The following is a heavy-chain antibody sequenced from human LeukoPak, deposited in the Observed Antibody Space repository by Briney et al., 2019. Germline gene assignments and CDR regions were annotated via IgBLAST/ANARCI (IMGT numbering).Heavy chain of an antibody. CDR2: IIPILGTA. D-gene: IGHD1-26*01. V-gene: IGHV1-69*13. Sequence: ASVTVSCKASGGTFSSYAISWVRQAPGQGLEWMGGIIPILGTANYAQKFQGRVTITADESPSTAYMELSSLRSEDTAVYYCARDSGSYSARSFDYWGQGTLVTVSS. CDR1: GGTFSSYA. CDR3: ARDSGSYSARSFDY. J-gene: IGHJ4*02.